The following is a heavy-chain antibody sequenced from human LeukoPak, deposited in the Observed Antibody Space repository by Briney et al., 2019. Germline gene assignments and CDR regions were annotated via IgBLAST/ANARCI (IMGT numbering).Heavy chain of an antibody. CDR2: ISYDGSNK. CDR1: GFTFSSYA. V-gene: IGHV3-30-3*01. J-gene: IGHJ4*02. CDR3: ARGQGYSSSSLADY. Sequence: GGSLRLSCAASGFTFSSYAMHWVRQAPGKGLEWVAVISYDGSNKYYADSVKGRFTISRDNAKNSLYLQMNSLRAEDTAVYYCARGQGYSSSSLADYWGQGTLVTVSS. D-gene: IGHD6-6*01.